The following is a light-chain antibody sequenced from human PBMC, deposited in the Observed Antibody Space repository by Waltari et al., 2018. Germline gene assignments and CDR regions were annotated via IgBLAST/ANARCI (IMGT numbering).Light chain of an antibody. Sequence: EIVLTQSPGTLSLSPGERATLSCRASQSVTSISLTRYQQKLGQAPRLLIYGTSSRATGIPDRFSGSGSGTDFTLTISRLEPEDFAVYYCQQYDGEVLTFGGGTKVEI. CDR2: GTS. CDR3: QQYDGEVLT. CDR1: QSVTSIS. J-gene: IGKJ4*01. V-gene: IGKV3-20*01.